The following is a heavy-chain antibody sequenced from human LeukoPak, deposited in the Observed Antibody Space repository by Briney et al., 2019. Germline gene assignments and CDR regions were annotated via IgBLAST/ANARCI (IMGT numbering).Heavy chain of an antibody. V-gene: IGHV1-18*01. CDR3: ARDITDYGDYQPWVDY. CDR1: GYTFTSYG. D-gene: IGHD4-17*01. CDR2: ISAYNRNT. Sequence: ASVKVSCKASGYTFTSYGISWVRQAPGQGLEWMGWISAYNRNTNYAQKLQGRVTMTTDTSTSTAYMELRSLRSDDTAVYYSARDITDYGDYQPWVDYWGQGTLVTVSS. J-gene: IGHJ4*02.